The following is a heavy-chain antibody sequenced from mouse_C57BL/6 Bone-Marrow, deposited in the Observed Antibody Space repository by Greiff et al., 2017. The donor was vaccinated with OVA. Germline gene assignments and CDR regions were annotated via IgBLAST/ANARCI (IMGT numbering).Heavy chain of an antibody. CDR3: ARSPFNWDPYYFDY. V-gene: IGHV5-2*03. D-gene: IGHD4-1*02. CDR1: EYEFPSHD. J-gene: IGHJ2*01. CDR2: INSDGGST. Sequence: EVMLVESGGGLVQPGESLKLSCESNEYEFPSHDMSWVRKTPEKRLELVAAINSDGGSTYYPDTMERRFIISRDNTKKTLYLQMSSLRSEDTALDYCARSPFNWDPYYFDYWGQGTTLTVSS.